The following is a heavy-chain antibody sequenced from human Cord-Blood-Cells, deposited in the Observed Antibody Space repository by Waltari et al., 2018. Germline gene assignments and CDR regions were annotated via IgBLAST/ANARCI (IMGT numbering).Heavy chain of an antibody. D-gene: IGHD6-19*01. CDR1: GYTFTGYY. CDR3: ARGALGSGWYAFDI. CDR2: INPNSGGT. Sequence: QVQLVQSWAEVKKPGASVKVSCKASGYTFTGYYMHWVRQAPGQGLERRGWINPNSGGTNYAQKFKGWVTMTRDTSISTAYMELSRLRSDDTAVYYCARGALGSGWYAFDIWGQGTMVTVSS. V-gene: IGHV1-2*04. J-gene: IGHJ3*02.